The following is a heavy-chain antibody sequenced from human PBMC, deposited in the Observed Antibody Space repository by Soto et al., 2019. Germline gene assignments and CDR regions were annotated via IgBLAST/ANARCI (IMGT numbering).Heavy chain of an antibody. CDR3: AAYYYDSSGYPSEWYFDY. D-gene: IGHD3-22*01. CDR1: VGSFSSYA. J-gene: IGHJ4*02. Sequence: GXSVKVSCKASVGSFSSYAISWVRQAPGQGLEWMGGIIPIFGTANYAQKFQGRVTITADESTSTAYMELSSLRSEDTAVYYCAAYYYDSSGYPSEWYFDYWGQGPLVTVSS. V-gene: IGHV1-69*13. CDR2: IIPIFGTA.